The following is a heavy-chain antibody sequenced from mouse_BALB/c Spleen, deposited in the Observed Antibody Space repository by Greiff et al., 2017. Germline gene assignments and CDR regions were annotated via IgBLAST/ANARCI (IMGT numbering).Heavy chain of an antibody. CDR2: IYPGSGST. V-gene: IGHV1S22*01. J-gene: IGHJ3*01. CDR1: GYTFTSYW. Sequence: LQQPGSELVRPGASVKLSCKASGYTFTSYWMHWVKQRHGPGLEWIGNIYPGSGSTNYDEKFKSKGTLTVDTSSSTAYMHLSSLTSEDSAVYYCTRGGEFAYWGQGTLVTVSA. CDR3: TRGGEFAY.